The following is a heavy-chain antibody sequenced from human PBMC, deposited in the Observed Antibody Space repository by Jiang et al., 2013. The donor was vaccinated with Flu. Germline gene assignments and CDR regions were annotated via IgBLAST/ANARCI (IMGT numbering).Heavy chain of an antibody. CDR1: GYTFTSYW. J-gene: IGHJ3*02. CDR3: ARRGMGYCTSASCDAPSHDAFEI. CDR2: TYPGDSDT. D-gene: IGHD2-2*01. V-gene: IGHV5-51*03. Sequence: GAEVKKPGESLTISCKGSGYTFTSYWIVWVRQMPGKGLEWMGITYPGDSDTRYSPSFQGQVTISVDKSITTAYLQWSSLKASDTAMYYCARRGMGYCTSASCDAPSHDAFEIWGQGT.